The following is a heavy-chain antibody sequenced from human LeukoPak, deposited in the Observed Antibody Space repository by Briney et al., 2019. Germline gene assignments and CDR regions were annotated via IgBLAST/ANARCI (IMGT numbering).Heavy chain of an antibody. D-gene: IGHD3-10*01. CDR1: GFNFNSYS. V-gene: IGHV3-48*01. CDR3: AKVSRAMVRGDFDY. J-gene: IGHJ4*02. Sequence: GGSLRLSCAASGFNFNSYSMNWVRQAPGKGLEWVSYISSSSSTIYYADSVKGRFTISRDNSKNTLYLQMNSLRAEDTAVYYCAKVSRAMVRGDFDYWGQGTLVTVSS. CDR2: ISSSSSTI.